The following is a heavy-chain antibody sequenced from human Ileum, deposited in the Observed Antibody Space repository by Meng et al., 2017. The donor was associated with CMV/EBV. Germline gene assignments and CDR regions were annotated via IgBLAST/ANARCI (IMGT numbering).Heavy chain of an antibody. J-gene: IGHJ4*01. D-gene: IGHD4-23*01. Sequence: GESLKISCAASGLTVSSNYMSWVRQAPGKGLQWVSITYNDGTTYYADSVKGRFTISRDNSKNTLSLQMNSLRTEDTAVYYCASSTVVNVGGYWGRGTQVTVSS. CDR2: TYNDGTT. CDR1: GLTVSSNY. V-gene: IGHV3-66*02. CDR3: ASSTVVNVGGY.